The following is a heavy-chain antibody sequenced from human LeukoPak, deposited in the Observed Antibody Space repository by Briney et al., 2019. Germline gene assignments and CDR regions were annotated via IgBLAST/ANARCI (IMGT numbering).Heavy chain of an antibody. CDR1: GFTVSSNY. CDR3: ARLRYGGFDP. V-gene: IGHV3-66*04. Sequence: GGSLRLSCAASGFTVSSNYMSWVRQAPGKGLEWVSVIYSGGTTYYADSVKGRFTISRDNSKNTVYLQMNSLRAEDTAVYYWARLRYGGFDPWGQGTLVTVSS. CDR2: IYSGGTT. J-gene: IGHJ5*02. D-gene: IGHD5-18*01.